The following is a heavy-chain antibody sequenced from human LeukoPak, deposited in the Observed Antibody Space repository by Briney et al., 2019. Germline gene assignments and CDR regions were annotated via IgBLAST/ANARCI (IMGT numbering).Heavy chain of an antibody. J-gene: IGHJ6*04. V-gene: IGHV3-7*03. CDR3: AGGNAMDV. CDR1: GFPFSNSW. CDR2: IKKDGSGI. Sequence: GGSLRLSCAVSGFPFSNSWMYWVRQAPGKGLEGVANIKKDGSGISYVESVKGRFIISRDNSRNSLYLQMSSLKVEDTAVYFCAGGNAMDVWGKGTAVTVYS.